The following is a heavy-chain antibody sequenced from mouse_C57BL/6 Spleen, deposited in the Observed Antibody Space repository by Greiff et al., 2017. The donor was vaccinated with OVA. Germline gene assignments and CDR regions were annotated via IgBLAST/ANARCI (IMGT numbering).Heavy chain of an antibody. J-gene: IGHJ1*03. D-gene: IGHD2-1*01. CDR2: INPYNGGT. CDR3: APYGNYGYFDV. Sequence: VQLQQSGPVLVKPGASVKMSCKASGYTFTDYYMNWVKQSHGKSLEWIGVINPYNGGTSYNQKFKGKATLTVDKSSSTAYMELNSLTSEDSAVYYCAPYGNYGYFDVWGTGTTVTVSS. V-gene: IGHV1-19*01. CDR1: GYTFTDYY.